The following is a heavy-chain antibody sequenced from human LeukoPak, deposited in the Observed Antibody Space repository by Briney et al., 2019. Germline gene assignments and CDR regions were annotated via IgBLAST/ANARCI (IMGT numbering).Heavy chain of an antibody. Sequence: GRSLRLSCAASGFTFSSYNMNWVRQTPRKGLEWVSYISGTGNTIYYADSVKGRFTISRDNAKNSLYLQMNSLRDDDTAVYYCARGGRYCSGTTCYSTYWGQGTLVTVSS. CDR3: ARGGRYCSGTTCYSTY. D-gene: IGHD2-15*01. V-gene: IGHV3-48*02. J-gene: IGHJ4*02. CDR1: GFTFSSYN. CDR2: ISGTGNTI.